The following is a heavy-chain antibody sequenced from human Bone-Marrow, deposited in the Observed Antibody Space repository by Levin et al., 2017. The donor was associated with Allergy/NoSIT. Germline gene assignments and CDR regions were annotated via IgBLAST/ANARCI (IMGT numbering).Heavy chain of an antibody. J-gene: IGHJ4*02. Sequence: SETLSLTCSVSGASISSSSYYWGWIRQPPGKGLEWIGTIFYSGNTYYNPSLKSRVTLSVDTSKNQFSLKLASVTAADTAVYYCAREGTPQSWDYWGQGTLVSVSS. CDR2: IFYSGNT. D-gene: IGHD1-14*01. CDR3: AREGTPQSWDY. V-gene: IGHV4-39*07. CDR1: GASISSSSYY.